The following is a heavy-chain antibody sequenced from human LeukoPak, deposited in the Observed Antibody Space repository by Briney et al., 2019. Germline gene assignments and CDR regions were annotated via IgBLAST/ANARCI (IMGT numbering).Heavy chain of an antibody. CDR1: GFTFSNYA. CDR3: AGIGVLKVSGAFDI. D-gene: IGHD2-15*01. V-gene: IGHV3-23*01. Sequence: GGSLRLSCAASGFTFSNYAMSWVRQAPGKGLEWVSTISGSGGSTYYADSVKGRFTISRDNSKNTLYLQMNSLRAEDTAVYYCAGIGVLKVSGAFDIWGQGTMVTVSS. CDR2: ISGSGGST. J-gene: IGHJ3*02.